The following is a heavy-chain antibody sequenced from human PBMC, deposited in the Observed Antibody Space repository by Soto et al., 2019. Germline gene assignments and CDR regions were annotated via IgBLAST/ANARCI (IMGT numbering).Heavy chain of an antibody. CDR1: GFPFSTYA. Sequence: EVSLRRSCSAAGFPFSTYARTWVRQATGKGLEWVSALSGSGGSTYYADSVKGRFTISRDNSKNTRYMQMNSLRAEDTAVYYGAKATKQVGARICDYWGQGTLFTVSS. D-gene: IGHD1-26*01. J-gene: IGHJ4*02. CDR3: AKATKQVGARICDY. CDR2: LSGSGGST. V-gene: IGHV3-23*01.